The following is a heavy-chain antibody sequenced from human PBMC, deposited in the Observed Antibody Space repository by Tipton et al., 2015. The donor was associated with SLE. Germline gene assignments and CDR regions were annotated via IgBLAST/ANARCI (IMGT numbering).Heavy chain of an antibody. Sequence: QVQLVQSGAEVKEPGASVTVSCKASGYTFTDNYLHWVRQAPGQGLEWMGWINPNRGGTDYAQKFQGRVTMTSDTSITTSYMELSGLTSDDTAVYYCARRSGYDYPDLDYWGQGTLVTVSS. CDR1: GYTFTDNY. CDR3: ARRSGYDYPDLDY. V-gene: IGHV1-2*02. J-gene: IGHJ4*02. CDR2: INPNRGGT. D-gene: IGHD3-22*01.